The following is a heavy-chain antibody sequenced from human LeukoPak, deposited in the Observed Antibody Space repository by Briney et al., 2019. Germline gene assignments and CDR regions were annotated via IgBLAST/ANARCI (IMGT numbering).Heavy chain of an antibody. V-gene: IGHV4-39*07. CDR2: IYYSGST. J-gene: IGHJ5*02. CDR3: ARTYYDFWSGYYTGNGFDP. CDR1: GGSISSSSYY. Sequence: SETLSLTCTVSGGSISSSSYYWGWIRQPPGKGLEWIGSIYYSGSTYYNPSLKSRVTISVDTSKNQFSLKLSSVTAADTAVYYCARTYYDFWSGYYTGNGFDPWGQGTLVTVSS. D-gene: IGHD3-3*01.